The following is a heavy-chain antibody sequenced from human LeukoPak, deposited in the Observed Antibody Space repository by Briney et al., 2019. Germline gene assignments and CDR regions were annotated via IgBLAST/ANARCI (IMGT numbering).Heavy chain of an antibody. D-gene: IGHD3-22*01. CDR1: GFTFSDYY. Sequence: GGSLRLSCAAPGFTFSDYYMSWIRQAPGQGLQWVSYITTSGSTMYYADSVKGRFTISRDNAKKSLYLQMNSPRAEDTAVYYCARPSAPYYYDSSAYYAYWGQGTLVTVSS. J-gene: IGHJ4*02. V-gene: IGHV3-11*01. CDR2: ITTSGSTM. CDR3: ARPSAPYYYDSSAYYAY.